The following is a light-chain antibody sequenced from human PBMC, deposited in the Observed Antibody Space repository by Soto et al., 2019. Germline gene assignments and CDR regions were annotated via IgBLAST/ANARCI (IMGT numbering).Light chain of an antibody. CDR2: VAS. V-gene: IGKV3-15*01. J-gene: IGKJ1*01. Sequence: EIVMTQSPVTLSVSPGERVTLSCRASQSISSDLAWYQLKPGQAPRLLMYVASTRATGVPARFTGSGSETEFTLTISSLQSEDFAVYYCQQYNNWPRTFGQGTKVEIK. CDR1: QSISSD. CDR3: QQYNNWPRT.